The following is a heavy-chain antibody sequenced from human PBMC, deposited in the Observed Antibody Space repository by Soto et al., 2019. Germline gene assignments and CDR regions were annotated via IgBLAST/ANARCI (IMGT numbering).Heavy chain of an antibody. CDR3: ARALGASTLSWFYFDN. V-gene: IGHV4-61*05. Sequence: PSETLSLTCSVSGEPIKSNGQYWAWIRQSPGKSLEWIVHISYSGKTDLNPSLRGRVTLSTDTSKNQFSLRLTAVTAADTAVYYWARALGASTLSWFYFDNWGQGALVTVSS. D-gene: IGHD2-15*01. CDR1: GEPIKSNGQY. J-gene: IGHJ4*02. CDR2: ISYSGKT.